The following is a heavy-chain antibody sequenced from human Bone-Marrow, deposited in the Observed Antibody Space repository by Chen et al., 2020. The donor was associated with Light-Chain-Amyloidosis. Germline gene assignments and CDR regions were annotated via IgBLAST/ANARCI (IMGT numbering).Heavy chain of an antibody. CDR2: IYWNDDK. D-gene: IGHD5-12*01. Sequence: QITLKESGPTLVKSTQTLTLTCTFSGFSLNTGGVGVGWIRQPPGKALEWLGLIYWNDDKRYSPSLKSRLTIEKDPSKTQVVLTMTRKAPLDPATYYCAHKLGLLYDPGWAFDIWGHGTMVTVSS. J-gene: IGHJ3*02. V-gene: IGHV2-5*01. CDR3: AHKLGLLYDPGWAFDI. CDR1: GFSLNTGGVG.